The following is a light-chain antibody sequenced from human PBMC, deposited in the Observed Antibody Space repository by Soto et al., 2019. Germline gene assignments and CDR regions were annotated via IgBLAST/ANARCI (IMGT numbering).Light chain of an antibody. V-gene: IGLV1-40*01. CDR2: SDN. J-gene: IGLJ2*01. CDR1: SSNIGSFYD. Sequence: QSVLTQPPSVSGAQGQRVTIPGTGSSSNIGSFYDLHWYQQLPGTVPKLLIYSDNNRPSWVPDRFSGAKSGTAASLAITGLQAEDEADYYCQSYDHSLQHVVFGVGTQGTV. CDR3: QSYDHSLQHVV.